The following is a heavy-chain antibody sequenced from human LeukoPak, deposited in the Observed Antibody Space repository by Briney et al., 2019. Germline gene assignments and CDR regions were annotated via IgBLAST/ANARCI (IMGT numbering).Heavy chain of an antibody. V-gene: IGHV4-59*01. Sequence: PSETLSLTWTVSGGSISSYYWSWIRQPPGKGLEWIGYIYYSGSTNYNPSLKSRVTISVDTSKNQFSLKLSSVTAADTAVYYCARAPSYDSSDSWGQGTLVTVSS. J-gene: IGHJ4*02. CDR3: ARAPSYDSSDS. CDR1: GGSISSYY. D-gene: IGHD3-22*01. CDR2: IYYSGST.